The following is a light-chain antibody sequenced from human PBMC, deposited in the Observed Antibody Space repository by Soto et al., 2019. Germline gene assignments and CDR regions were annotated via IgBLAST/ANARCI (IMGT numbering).Light chain of an antibody. CDR1: QSISVW. J-gene: IGKJ1*01. V-gene: IGKV1-5*03. Sequence: QMPQSPSTLSASVGDRVTITVRASQSISVWLAWYQQKPGKAPKLLIYRASRLESGVPSRFSGSGSGTEFPPAISSLQPDDFATYYCQQHQSDSTCGQGTKGE. CDR3: QQHQSDST. CDR2: RAS.